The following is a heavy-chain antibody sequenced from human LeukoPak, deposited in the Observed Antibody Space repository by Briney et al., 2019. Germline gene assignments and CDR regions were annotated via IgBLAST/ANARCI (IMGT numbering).Heavy chain of an antibody. D-gene: IGHD2-2*01. V-gene: IGHV6-1*01. CDR1: GDSVSSNSAA. CDR2: TYYRSTWYN. J-gene: IGHJ5*02. Sequence: SQTLSLTCSISGDSVSSNSAAWNWIRQSPSRGLEWLGRTYYRSTWYNDYAVSVRGRITVNPDTSKNQFSLHLNSVTPEDTAVYYCARRLTQYDCFDPWGQGILVTVSS. CDR3: ARRLTQYDCFDP.